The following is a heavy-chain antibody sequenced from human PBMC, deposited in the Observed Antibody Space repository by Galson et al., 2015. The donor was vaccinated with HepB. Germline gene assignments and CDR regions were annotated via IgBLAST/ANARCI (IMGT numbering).Heavy chain of an antibody. CDR3: AREDCNAGGCRIGGYRYFQGLDL. V-gene: IGHV1-69*06. D-gene: IGHD2-15*01. Sequence: SVKVSCKASGGSLTKYSVSWVRQAPGQGLEWMGRIIPISGKPDYAEKLQARVSINADRSTGTAYMELSSLTFDDTAVYYCAREDCNAGGCRIGGYRYFQGLDLWGQGTTVIVS. CDR2: IIPISGKP. J-gene: IGHJ6*02. CDR1: GGSLTKYS.